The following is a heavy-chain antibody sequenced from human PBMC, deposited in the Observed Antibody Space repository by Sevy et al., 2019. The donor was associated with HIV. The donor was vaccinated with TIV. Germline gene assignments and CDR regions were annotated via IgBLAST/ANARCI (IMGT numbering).Heavy chain of an antibody. CDR1: GFTFSSYG. CDR3: ARDLAARCFDY. V-gene: IGHV3-33*01. Sequence: GGSLRLSCAASGFTFSSYGMHWVRQAPGKGLEWVAVIWYDGSNKYYVDSVKGRFTISRDNSKNTLYLQMNSLRAEDTAVYYCARDLAARCFDYWGQGTLVTVSS. D-gene: IGHD6-6*01. CDR2: IWYDGSNK. J-gene: IGHJ4*02.